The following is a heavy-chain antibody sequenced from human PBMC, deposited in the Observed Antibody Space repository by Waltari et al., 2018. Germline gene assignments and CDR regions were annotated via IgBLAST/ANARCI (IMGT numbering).Heavy chain of an antibody. CDR2: INAVNGKT. D-gene: IGHD3-22*01. Sequence: QVQLVQSGAEVRKPGASVKVSCKASGYTFPTYTMHWVRQAPVQGLEWMGYINAVNGKTRYSPNFQDRVTFTIDTSAITAYMVLSSLKSEDTAVYYCARDFDRAFDYWGQGTLLTVSS. V-gene: IGHV1-3*01. J-gene: IGHJ4*02. CDR1: GYTFPTYT. CDR3: ARDFDRAFDY.